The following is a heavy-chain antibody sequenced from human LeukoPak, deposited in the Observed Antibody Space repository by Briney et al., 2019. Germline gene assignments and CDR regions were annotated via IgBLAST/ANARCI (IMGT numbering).Heavy chain of an antibody. CDR2: ISTYLGNT. CDR3: ARLELRWSGELLFGKKNWFDP. V-gene: IGHV1-18*01. CDR1: GYTFTSYG. Sequence: ASVKVSCKASGYTFTSYGISWVRQAPGQGLEWMGWISTYLGNTDYAQKLQGRVTMTTDTSTSTAYMELRSLRSDDTAVYYCARLELRWSGELLFGKKNWFDPWGQGTLVTVSS. D-gene: IGHD3-10*01. J-gene: IGHJ5*02.